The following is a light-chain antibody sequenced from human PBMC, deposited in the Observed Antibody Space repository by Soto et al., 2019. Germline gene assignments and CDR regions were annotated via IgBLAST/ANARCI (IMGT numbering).Light chain of an antibody. V-gene: IGKV3-20*01. J-gene: IGKJ3*01. CDR1: QSVGSNY. CDR3: QRYYSTQVT. Sequence: EIVLTQSPGTLSLSPGERATLSCRASQSVGSNYLAWYQQKPGQAPRLLIYGASSRATGIPDRFSGSGSGRAFILTTISLEPDDDSVYYCQRYYSTQVTFGPGTKVDIK. CDR2: GAS.